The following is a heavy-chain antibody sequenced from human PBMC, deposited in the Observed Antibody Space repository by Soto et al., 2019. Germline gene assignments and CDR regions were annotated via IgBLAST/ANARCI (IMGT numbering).Heavy chain of an antibody. Sequence: ASVKVSCKAAGYTFTSYGISWVRQAPGQGLEWMGWISAYNGNTNYAQKLQGRVTMTTDTSTSTAYMELRSLRSDDTAVYYCARADYDFRSGYWNNWFDPWGQGTLVTVSS. CDR2: ISAYNGNT. CDR3: ARADYDFRSGYWNNWFDP. D-gene: IGHD3-3*01. V-gene: IGHV1-18*01. CDR1: GYTFTSYG. J-gene: IGHJ5*02.